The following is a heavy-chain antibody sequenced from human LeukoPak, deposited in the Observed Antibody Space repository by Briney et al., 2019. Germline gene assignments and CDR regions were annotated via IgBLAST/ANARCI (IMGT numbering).Heavy chain of an antibody. CDR2: FDPEDGET. D-gene: IGHD7-27*01. CDR3: ATLTGDRRVVWYFDL. J-gene: IGHJ2*01. Sequence: ASVKVSCRVSGYTLTELSMHWVRQAPGKGLEWMGGFDPEDGETIYAQKFQGRVTMTEDTSTDTAYMELSSLRSEDTAVYYCATLTGDRRVVWYFDLWGRGTLVTVSS. V-gene: IGHV1-24*01. CDR1: GYTLTELS.